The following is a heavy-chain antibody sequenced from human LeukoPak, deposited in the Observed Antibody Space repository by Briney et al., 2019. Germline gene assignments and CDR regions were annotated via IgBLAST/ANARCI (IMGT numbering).Heavy chain of an antibody. J-gene: IGHJ6*03. D-gene: IGHD3-10*01. CDR2: MSYSGST. Sequence: SEALSLTCTVSGGSISSSSYYWGWIRQPPGKGLEWIGSMSYSGSTYYNPSLKSRVTIAVNTSKTQFSLKLSSVTAADTAVYYCARFYTTSQYGSGYMDVWGKGTTVTVSS. CDR1: GGSISSSSYY. CDR3: ARFYTTSQYGSGYMDV. V-gene: IGHV4-39*01.